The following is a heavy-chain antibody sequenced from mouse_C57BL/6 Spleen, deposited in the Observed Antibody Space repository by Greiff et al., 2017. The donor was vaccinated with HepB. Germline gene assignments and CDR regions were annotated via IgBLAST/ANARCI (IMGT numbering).Heavy chain of an antibody. CDR1: GYTFTSYW. J-gene: IGHJ2*01. D-gene: IGHD2-1*01. CDR3: ATSGNYENFDY. Sequence: QVQLQQPGAELVKPGASVKLSCKASGYTFTSYWMQWVKQRPGQGLEWIGEIDPSDSYTNYNQKFKGKATLTVDTSSSTAYMQLSSLTSEDSAVYYCATSGNYENFDYWGQGTTLTVSS. CDR2: IDPSDSYT. V-gene: IGHV1-50*01.